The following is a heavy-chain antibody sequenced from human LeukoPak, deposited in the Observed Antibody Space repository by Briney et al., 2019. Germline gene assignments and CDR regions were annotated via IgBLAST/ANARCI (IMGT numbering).Heavy chain of an antibody. Sequence: GASVKVSCKASGYTFTSYAMSWVRQAPGKGLEWVSTLSGSGGSTYYADSVKGRFTISRDNSKNTLYLQMNSLRPEDAAVYYCAKAPVTTCRGAFCYPFDYWGLGTLVTVSS. V-gene: IGHV3-23*01. CDR2: LSGSGGST. CDR3: AKAPVTTCRGAFCYPFDY. J-gene: IGHJ4*02. CDR1: GYTFTSYA. D-gene: IGHD2-15*01.